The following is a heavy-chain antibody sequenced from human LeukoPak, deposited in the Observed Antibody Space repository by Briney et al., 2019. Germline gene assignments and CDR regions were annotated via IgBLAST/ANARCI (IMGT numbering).Heavy chain of an antibody. J-gene: IGHJ4*02. Sequence: PGGSLRLSCAASGFSISSCAMNWVRQPPGKGLEWVSGISGGGGGPYYADSVKGRFTISRDNSKNTLYLEMNSLRAEDTAVYYCAKGPRVMVAALGPFDCWGQGTPVTVSS. CDR1: GFSISSCA. V-gene: IGHV3-23*01. D-gene: IGHD2-15*01. CDR3: AKGPRVMVAALGPFDC. CDR2: ISGGGGGP.